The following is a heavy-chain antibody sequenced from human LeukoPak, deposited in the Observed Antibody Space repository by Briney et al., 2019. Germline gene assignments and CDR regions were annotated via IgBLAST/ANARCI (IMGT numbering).Heavy chain of an antibody. CDR3: AKDLIAAAED. Sequence: GGSLRLSCAASGFTFSSYGMHWVRQAPGKGLEWVAFIRYDGSNKYYADSVKGRFTISRDNSKNTLYLQMNSLRAEDTAVYYCAKDLIAAAEDWGQGTLVTVSS. D-gene: IGHD6-13*01. V-gene: IGHV3-30*02. CDR1: GFTFSSYG. J-gene: IGHJ4*02. CDR2: IRYDGSNK.